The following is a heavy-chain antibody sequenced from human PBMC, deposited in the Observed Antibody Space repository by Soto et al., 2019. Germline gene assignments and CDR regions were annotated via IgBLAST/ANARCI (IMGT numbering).Heavy chain of an antibody. CDR1: GFTFSSYG. J-gene: IGHJ4*02. V-gene: IGHV3-30*18. CDR2: ISYDGSNK. Sequence: QVQLVESGGGVVQPGRSLRLSCAASGFTFSSYGMHWVRQAPGKGLEWVAVISYDGSNKYYADSVKGRFTISRGNSKTRLYLQLNSLRAEATAVYSCSKDWFGELFIWGQGGLVTVSS. CDR3: SKDWFGELFI. D-gene: IGHD3-10*01.